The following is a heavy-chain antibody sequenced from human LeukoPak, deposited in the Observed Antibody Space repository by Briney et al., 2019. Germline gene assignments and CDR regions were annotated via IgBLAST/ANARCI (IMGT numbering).Heavy chain of an antibody. Sequence: ASVTVSCKASGYTFTGHYMHWVRQAPGQGREGMGWINPDSGGTNYAQKFQGRVTITRDTSISTAYMELSRLRFDDTALYYCTRGGGGATAPSDYWGQGTLVTVSS. CDR3: TRGGGGATAPSDY. CDR1: GYTFTGHY. CDR2: INPDSGGT. D-gene: IGHD1-26*01. V-gene: IGHV1-2*02. J-gene: IGHJ4*02.